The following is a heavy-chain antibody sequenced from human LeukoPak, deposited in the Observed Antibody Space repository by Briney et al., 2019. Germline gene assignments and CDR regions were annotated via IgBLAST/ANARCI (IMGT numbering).Heavy chain of an antibody. CDR1: GGTFSSYA. D-gene: IGHD6-6*01. J-gene: IGHJ4*02. CDR3: ARDKEYSFDY. V-gene: IGHV1-69*01. Sequence: SVKVSCKASGGTFSSYAISWVRQAPGQGLEWMGGIIPIFGTANYAQKFQGRVTITADESTSTAYMELRSLRSDDTVVYYCARDKEYSFDYWGQGTLVTVSS. CDR2: IIPIFGTA.